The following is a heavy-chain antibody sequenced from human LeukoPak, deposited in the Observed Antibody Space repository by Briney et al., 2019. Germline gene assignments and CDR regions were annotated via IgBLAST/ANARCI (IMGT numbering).Heavy chain of an antibody. D-gene: IGHD5-18*01. CDR2: IYPGDSDA. CDR3: ARQIMGYSYDY. V-gene: IGHV5-51*01. J-gene: IGHJ4*02. CDR1: GYSFSTYW. Sequence: GECLKISCKGSGYSFSTYWIGWVRQMPGRGLEWMGIIYPGDSDARYSPSFQGQVTISADKSISTAYLQWSSLKASDTAMYCCARQIMGYSYDYWGQGTLVTVSS.